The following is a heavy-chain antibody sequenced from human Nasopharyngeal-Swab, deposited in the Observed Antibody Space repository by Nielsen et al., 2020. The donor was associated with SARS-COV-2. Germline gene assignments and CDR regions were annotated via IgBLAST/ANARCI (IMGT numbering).Heavy chain of an antibody. V-gene: IGHV3-9*01. J-gene: IGHJ6*02. Sequence: SLKISCAASGITIDDSAMHWVRPAPGKGLEWVSGISWNRGTLGYADSVKGRFTIARDNAKNSLHLQMNSLRVEDAALYYCGKAMKGDIGLVSFYNYGIDVWGQGTTVTVSS. CDR2: ISWNRGTL. CDR3: GKAMKGDIGLVSFYNYGIDV. CDR1: GITIDDSA. D-gene: IGHD5-12*01.